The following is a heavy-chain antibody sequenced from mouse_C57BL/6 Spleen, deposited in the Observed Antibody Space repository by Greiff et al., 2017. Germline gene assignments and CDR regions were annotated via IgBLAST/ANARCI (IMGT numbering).Heavy chain of an antibody. CDR2: IYPGDGDT. D-gene: IGHD4-1*01. V-gene: IGHV1-82*01. Sequence: QVQLKQPGAELVKPGASVKLSCKASGYAFSSSWMNWVKQRPGKGLEWIGRIYPGDGDTNYNGKFKGKATLTADKSSSTAYMQLSSLTSEDSAVYFCARSKELGPYFDYWGQGTTLTVSS. J-gene: IGHJ2*01. CDR3: ARSKELGPYFDY. CDR1: GYAFSSSW.